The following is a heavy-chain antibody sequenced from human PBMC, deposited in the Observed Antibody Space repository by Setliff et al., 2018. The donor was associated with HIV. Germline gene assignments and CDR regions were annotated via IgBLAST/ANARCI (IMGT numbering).Heavy chain of an antibody. D-gene: IGHD1-26*01. J-gene: IGHJ6*02. CDR2: ISAYNGNT. CDR1: GYTFTSYG. V-gene: IGHV1-18*01. CDR3: ARDSISGSYYVGQSFYGMDV. Sequence: ASVKVSCKASGYTFTSYGISWVRQAPGQGLEWMGWISAYNGNTNYAQKLQGRVTMTTDTSTSTAYMELRSLRSDDTAVYYCARDSISGSYYVGQSFYGMDVWGQGTTVTSP.